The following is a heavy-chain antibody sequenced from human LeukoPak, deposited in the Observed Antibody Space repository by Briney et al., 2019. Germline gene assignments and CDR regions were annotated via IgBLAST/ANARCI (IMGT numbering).Heavy chain of an antibody. CDR1: GFTFDDYA. J-gene: IGHJ5*02. CDR2: ISWNSGSI. CDR3: AKGLWFGEFTNWFDP. Sequence: GGSLRLSCAASGFTFDDYAMHWVRQAPGKGLEWVSGISWNSGSIGYADSVKGRFTISRDNAKNSLYLQMNSLRAEDAALYYCAKGLWFGEFTNWFDPWGQGTLVTVSS. D-gene: IGHD3-10*01. V-gene: IGHV3-9*01.